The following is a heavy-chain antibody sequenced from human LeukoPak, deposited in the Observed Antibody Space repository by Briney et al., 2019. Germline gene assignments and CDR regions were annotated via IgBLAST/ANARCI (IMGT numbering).Heavy chain of an antibody. CDR1: GGSIGSYY. Sequence: PSETLSLTCTVSGGSIGSYYWTWIRQPAGKGLEWVGRLFDARKVNYNPSLGGRVTMSMDTSKNQFSLRMTSVTAADTAVYYCARGFQGVYDYWGQGALVIVSS. D-gene: IGHD5/OR15-5a*01. J-gene: IGHJ4*02. V-gene: IGHV4-4*07. CDR3: ARGFQGVYDY. CDR2: LFDARKV.